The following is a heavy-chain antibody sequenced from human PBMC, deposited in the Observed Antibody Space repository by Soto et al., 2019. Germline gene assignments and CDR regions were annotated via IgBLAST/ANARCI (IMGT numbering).Heavy chain of an antibody. CDR3: ARCFVRSSSWYSFDY. Sequence: EVQLVESGGGLVQPGGSLRLSCAASGFTFSSYWMHWVRQAPGKGLVWVSRINSDGSSTSYADSVKGRFTISRDNAKNTLYLQMNSLRAEDTAVYYCARCFVRSSSWYSFDYWGQGTLVTVSS. D-gene: IGHD6-13*01. J-gene: IGHJ4*02. V-gene: IGHV3-74*01. CDR2: INSDGSST. CDR1: GFTFSSYW.